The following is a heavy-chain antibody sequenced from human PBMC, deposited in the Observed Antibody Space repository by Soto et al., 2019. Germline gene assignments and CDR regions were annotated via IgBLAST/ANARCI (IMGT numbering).Heavy chain of an antibody. J-gene: IGHJ5*02. V-gene: IGHV3-23*01. D-gene: IGHD6-13*01. CDR2: ITDSGFST. CDR1: GFTFSSYA. Sequence: GGSLRLSCAASGFTFSSYAMSWVRQAPRKGLEWVSAITDSGFSTFYSDSVKGRFTISRDNSKNTLFLQMNSLRVEDTAVYYCAKELGKAATEPFVPWGQGTLVTVSS. CDR3: AKELGKAATEPFVP.